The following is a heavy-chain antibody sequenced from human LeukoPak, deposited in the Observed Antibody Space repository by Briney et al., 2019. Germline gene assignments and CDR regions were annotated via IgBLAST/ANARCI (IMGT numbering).Heavy chain of an antibody. CDR2: ISSSSSYI. V-gene: IGHV3-21*01. CDR3: AKVVITFGGVIASLDF. CDR1: GFTFSSYS. D-gene: IGHD3-16*02. Sequence: GGSLRLSCAASGFTFSSYSMNWVRQAPGKGLEWVSSISSSSSYIYYADSVKGRFTISRDNAKNSLYLQMNSLRAEDTAVYYCAKVVITFGGVIASLDFWGQGTLVTVSS. J-gene: IGHJ4*02.